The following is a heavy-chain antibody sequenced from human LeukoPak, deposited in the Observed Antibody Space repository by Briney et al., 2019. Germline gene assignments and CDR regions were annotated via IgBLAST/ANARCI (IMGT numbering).Heavy chain of an antibody. CDR1: GGSFSGYY. J-gene: IGHJ5*02. Sequence: SETLSLTCAVYGGSFSGYYWNWIRQPPGKGLEWIGYIYYSGSTNYNPSLKSRVTISLDTSKNQFSLNLTSVTAADTAVYYCARFTPQGYGWGGYNRFDPWGQGTLVTVSS. D-gene: IGHD3-16*01. V-gene: IGHV4-59*01. CDR2: IYYSGST. CDR3: ARFTPQGYGWGGYNRFDP.